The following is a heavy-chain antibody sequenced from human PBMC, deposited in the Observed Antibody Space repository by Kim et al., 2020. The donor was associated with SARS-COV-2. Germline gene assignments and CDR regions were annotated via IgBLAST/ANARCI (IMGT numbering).Heavy chain of an antibody. J-gene: IGHJ6*02. CDR3: ARGEVATITFFYYYVMDV. D-gene: IGHD5-12*01. CDR1: GFTFSSYS. CDR2: ISSSSSYI. V-gene: IGHV3-21*01. Sequence: GGSLRLSCAASGFTFSSYSMNWVRQAPGKGLEWVSSISSSSSYIYYADSVKGRFTISRDNAKNSLYLQMNSLRAEDTAVYYCARGEVATITFFYYYVMDVWGQGTTVTVSS.